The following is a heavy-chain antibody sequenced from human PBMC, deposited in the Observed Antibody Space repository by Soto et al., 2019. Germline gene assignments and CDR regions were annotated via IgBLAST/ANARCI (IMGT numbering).Heavy chain of an antibody. J-gene: IGHJ4*02. D-gene: IGHD3-16*01. V-gene: IGHV3-13*01. CDR3: ARGRMITFGGVPSGLFDY. CDR2: IGTAGDT. Sequence: GGSLRLSCAASGFTFSSYDMHWVRQATGKGLEWVSAIGTAGDTYYPGSVKGRFTISRENAKNSLYLQMNSLRAGDTAVYYCARGRMITFGGVPSGLFDYWGQGTLVTVSS. CDR1: GFTFSSYD.